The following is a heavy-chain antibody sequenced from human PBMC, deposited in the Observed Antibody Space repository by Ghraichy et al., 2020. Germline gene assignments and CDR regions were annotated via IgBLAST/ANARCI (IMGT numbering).Heavy chain of an antibody. V-gene: IGHV3-72*01. Sequence: GGSLRLSCVGSGFRFSDHYMNWVRQAPGKGLEWVGRTINRAGSYTTGYAASVKGRFIASRDDSKNSLSLQLNSLTIEDTAMYYCARDTSASLDLWGQGTMVTVSS. D-gene: IGHD2-15*01. CDR2: TINRAGSYTT. CDR1: GFRFSDHY. J-gene: IGHJ3*01. CDR3: ARDTSASLDL.